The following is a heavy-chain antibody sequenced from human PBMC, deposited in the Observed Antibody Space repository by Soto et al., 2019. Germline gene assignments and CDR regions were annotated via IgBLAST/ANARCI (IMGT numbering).Heavy chain of an antibody. CDR2: ISSSSGTI. CDR1: GFTFSTYS. CDR3: ARPPGLCSGGSCYGGGFDI. V-gene: IGHV3-48*01. D-gene: IGHD2-15*01. J-gene: IGHJ3*02. Sequence: PGGSLGISCAASGFTFSTYSMNWVRQAPGKGLEWVSYISSSSGTIYYADSVKGRFTISRDNAKNSLYLQMNSLRAEETAVYYCARPPGLCSGGSCYGGGFDIWGQGTMVTVSS.